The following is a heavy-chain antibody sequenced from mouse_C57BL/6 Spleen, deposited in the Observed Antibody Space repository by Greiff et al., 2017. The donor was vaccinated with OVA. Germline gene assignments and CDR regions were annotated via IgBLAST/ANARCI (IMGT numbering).Heavy chain of an antibody. J-gene: IGHJ2*01. V-gene: IGHV1-55*01. CDR2: IYPGSGST. CDR1: GYTFTSYW. Sequence: VQLQQPGAELVKPGASVKMSCKASGYTFTSYWITWVKQRPGQGLEWIGDIYPGSGSTNYNEMFKSQATLTVDTSSSTAYMQLSSLTSEDSAVYYCARGNYYYGSSYAFDYWGQGTTLTVSS. D-gene: IGHD1-1*01. CDR3: ARGNYYYGSSYAFDY.